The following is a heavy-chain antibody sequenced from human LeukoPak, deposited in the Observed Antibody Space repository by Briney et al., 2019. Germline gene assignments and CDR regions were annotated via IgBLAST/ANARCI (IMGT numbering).Heavy chain of an antibody. CDR1: GFSFSSYA. J-gene: IGHJ4*02. CDR3: AKAPVTSCRGAFCYPFDY. Sequence: GSLRLSCATSGFSFSSYAMSWVRQAPGKGLEWVSAMSSSDDGRYYAASVRGRFTISRDTSRSTLYLQMNSLRAEDAAVYYCAKAPVTSCRGAFCYPFDYWGQGTLVTVSS. V-gene: IGHV3-23*01. D-gene: IGHD2-15*01. CDR2: MSSSDDGR.